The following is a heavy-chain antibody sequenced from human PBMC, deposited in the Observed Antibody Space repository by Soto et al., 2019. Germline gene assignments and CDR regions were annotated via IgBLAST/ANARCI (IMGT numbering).Heavy chain of an antibody. V-gene: IGHV3-73*02. CDR3: TRLGSDYDILTGYWYYYYGMDV. CDR1: GFTFSGSA. D-gene: IGHD3-9*01. CDR2: IRSKANSYAT. Sequence: EVQLVESGGGLVQPGGSLTLSCAASGFTFSGSAMHWVRQASGKGLEWVGRIRSKANSYATAYAASVKGRFTISSDDSKNTAYLQMNSLKTEDTAVYYCTRLGSDYDILTGYWYYYYGMDVWGQGTTVTVSS. J-gene: IGHJ6*02.